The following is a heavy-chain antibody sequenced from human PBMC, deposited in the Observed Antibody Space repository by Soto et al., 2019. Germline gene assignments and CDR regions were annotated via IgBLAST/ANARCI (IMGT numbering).Heavy chain of an antibody. V-gene: IGHV2-70*01. J-gene: IGHJ4*02. CDR1: GFSLRTSGMC. D-gene: IGHD5-18*01. CDR3: ARHTAPDLYYFDY. Sequence: ESVPTLVNPPQTLTLTCPFSGFSLRTSGMCVSWIRQPPGKALEWLALIDWDDDKYYSTSLKTRLTISKDTSKNQVVLTTTNMDPVDTATYYCARHTAPDLYYFDYWGQGTLVTVSS. CDR2: IDWDDDK.